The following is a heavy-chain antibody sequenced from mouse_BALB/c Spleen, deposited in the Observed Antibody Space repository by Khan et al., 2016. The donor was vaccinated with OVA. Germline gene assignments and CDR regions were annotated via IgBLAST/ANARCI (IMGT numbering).Heavy chain of an antibody. J-gene: IGHJ3*01. CDR3: TRSGYGGFAY. D-gene: IGHD1-1*02. CDR2: INPNNAGT. Sequence: QVQLQQPGAELVKPGASVRLSCKSSGYTFTSYYLYWVKQRPGQGLEWIGDINPNNAGTNFNEKFKSKATLTVDKSSSTAYMQLRSLTSEDSAVYYCTRSGYGGFAYWGQGTLVTVS. CDR1: GYTFTSYY. V-gene: IGHV1S81*02.